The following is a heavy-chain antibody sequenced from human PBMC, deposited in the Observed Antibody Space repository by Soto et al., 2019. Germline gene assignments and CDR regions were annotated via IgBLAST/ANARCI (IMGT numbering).Heavy chain of an antibody. J-gene: IGHJ4*02. CDR2: ISTGGAYM. Sequence: ESGGGLVKAGGSLRLFCTASGFTFRHYNMNWVRQAPGKGLEWVSSISTGGAYMFYADSVKGRFTISRDNAQNSLFLQIDSPRAEDTAVYYCARDIASPGGDYFDSWGQGTLVTVSS. D-gene: IGHD2-21*01. CDR3: ARDIASPGGDYFDS. CDR1: GFTFRHYN. V-gene: IGHV3-21*06.